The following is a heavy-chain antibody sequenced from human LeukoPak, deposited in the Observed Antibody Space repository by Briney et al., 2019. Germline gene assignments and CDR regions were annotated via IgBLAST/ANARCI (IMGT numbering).Heavy chain of an antibody. Sequence: TGGSLRLSCAASGFTFSSYAMSWVRQAPGKGLEWVSAISGSGGSTYYADSVKGRFTISRDNSKNTLYLQMNSLRAEDTAVYYCAKGGLWGLHFGDAFDIWGQGTMVTVSS. V-gene: IGHV3-23*01. CDR2: ISGSGGST. J-gene: IGHJ3*02. CDR1: GFTFSSYA. D-gene: IGHD3-16*01. CDR3: AKGGLWGLHFGDAFDI.